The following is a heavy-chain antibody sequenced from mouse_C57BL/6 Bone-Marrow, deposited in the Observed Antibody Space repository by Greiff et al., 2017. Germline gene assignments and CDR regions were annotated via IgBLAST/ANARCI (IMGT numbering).Heavy chain of an antibody. Sequence: QVQLKQSGPELVKPGASVKISCKASGYAFSSSWMNWVKQRPGKGLEWIGRIYPGDGDTTYNGKFKGKATLTADKSSSTAYMQLSSLTSEDSAVYFCARWYYGSSPYYFDYWGQGTTLTVSS. D-gene: IGHD1-1*01. CDR3: ARWYYGSSPYYFDY. V-gene: IGHV1-82*01. J-gene: IGHJ2*01. CDR2: IYPGDGDT. CDR1: GYAFSSSW.